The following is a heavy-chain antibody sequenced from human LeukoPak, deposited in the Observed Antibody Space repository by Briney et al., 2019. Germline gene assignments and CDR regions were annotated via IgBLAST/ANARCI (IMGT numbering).Heavy chain of an antibody. J-gene: IGHJ4*02. CDR2: MNPNSGNT. D-gene: IGHD2-2*01. Sequence: ASVKVSCKASGYTFTSYDINWVRQATGQGLEWMGWMNPNSGNTGYAQKFQGRVTMTRNTSISTAYMELSSLRSEDTAVYYCARDLAYCGSTTCYQPAYWGQGTLITVSS. CDR3: ARDLAYCGSTTCYQPAY. V-gene: IGHV1-8*01. CDR1: GYTFTSYD.